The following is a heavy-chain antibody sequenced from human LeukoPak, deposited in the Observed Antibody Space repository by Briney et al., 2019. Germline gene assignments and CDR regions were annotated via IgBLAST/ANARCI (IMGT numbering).Heavy chain of an antibody. CDR3: ARDHCSSTSCHNDY. V-gene: IGHV3-7*01. D-gene: IGHD2-2*01. Sequence: GGALRLSFAASGFTFSSYWLSWVRQAPGKGRDGVANVKQDGSEKYYVDSVKGRFTISRDNAKNSLYLQMNSLRAEDTAVYYCARDHCSSTSCHNDYWGQGTLVTVSS. CDR1: GFTFSSYW. CDR2: VKQDGSEK. J-gene: IGHJ4*02.